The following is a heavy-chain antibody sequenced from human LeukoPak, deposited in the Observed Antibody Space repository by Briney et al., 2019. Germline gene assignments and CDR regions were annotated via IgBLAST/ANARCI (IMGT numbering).Heavy chain of an antibody. V-gene: IGHV3-30*02. Sequence: GGSLRLSCAASGFTFSSYGTHWVRQAPGKGLEWVAFIRYDGSNKYYADSVKGRFTISRDNSKNTLYLQMNSLRAEDTAVYYCAKSPRSPAGYFDYWGQGTLVTVSS. D-gene: IGHD6-13*01. J-gene: IGHJ4*02. CDR3: AKSPRSPAGYFDY. CDR2: IRYDGSNK. CDR1: GFTFSSYG.